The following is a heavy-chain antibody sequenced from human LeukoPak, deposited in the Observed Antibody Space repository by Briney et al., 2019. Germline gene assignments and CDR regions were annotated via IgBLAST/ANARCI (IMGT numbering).Heavy chain of an antibody. CDR3: ARELGYSGYDFGGFDY. V-gene: IGHV3-48*03. CDR1: GFTFSSYE. CDR2: ISSSGSTI. Sequence: GSLRLSCAASGFTFSSYEMNWVRQAPGKGLEWVSYISSSGSTIYYADSVKGRFTISRDNAKNSLYLQMNSLRAEDTAVYYCARELGYSGYDFGGFDYWGQGTLVTVSS. D-gene: IGHD5-12*01. J-gene: IGHJ4*02.